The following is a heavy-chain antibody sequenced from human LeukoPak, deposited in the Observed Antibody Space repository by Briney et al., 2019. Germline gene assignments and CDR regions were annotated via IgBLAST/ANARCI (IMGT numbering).Heavy chain of an antibody. Sequence: SETVPLTRVVYVGSFSGYYWSWIGQPPGKGVEGIGEINHSGSTNYIPSLQSRVTISLDTSKNQFSLKLSSVTAADTAVYYCARGLSLPNCSSTSCYLPFYYYYYGMDVWGQGTTVTVSS. D-gene: IGHD2-2*01. V-gene: IGHV4-34*01. CDR3: ARGLSLPNCSSTSCYLPFYYYYYGMDV. J-gene: IGHJ6*02. CDR1: VGSFSGYY. CDR2: INHSGST.